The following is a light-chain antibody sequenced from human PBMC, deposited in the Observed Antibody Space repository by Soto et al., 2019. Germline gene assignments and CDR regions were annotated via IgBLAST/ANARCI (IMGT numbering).Light chain of an antibody. J-gene: IGLJ1*01. V-gene: IGLV1-40*01. CDR1: FSDVGPHDY. Sequence: QSVLTQPASVSGSPGQSMTISCTGSFSDVGPHDYVSWYQQRPGTAPKLLIFGNSNRPSGVPDRFSGSKSGTSASLAITGLQAEDEGDYYCQSYDSTLSARYVFGTGTKVTVL. CDR3: QSYDSTLSARYV. CDR2: GNS.